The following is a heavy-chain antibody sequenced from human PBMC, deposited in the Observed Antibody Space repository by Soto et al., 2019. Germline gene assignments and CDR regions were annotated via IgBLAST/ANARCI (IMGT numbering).Heavy chain of an antibody. CDR2: VYQNGNA. D-gene: IGHD3-9*01. CDR3: ARGGADWSLRNFDV. J-gene: IGHJ2*01. Sequence: QLQLQESGSGLVKPSQTLSLTCTVSGASIASGGYCWSWIRQPPGKALESIGYVYQNGNAYLNPSLKSRVTMSVDKSKYQFSVKLSSVTAADTAVYFCARGGADWSLRNFDVWGRGTLVSVSS. V-gene: IGHV4-30-2*01. CDR1: GASIASGGYC.